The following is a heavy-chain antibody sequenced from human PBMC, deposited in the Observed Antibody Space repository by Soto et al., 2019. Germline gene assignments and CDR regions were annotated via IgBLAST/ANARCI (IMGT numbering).Heavy chain of an antibody. J-gene: IGHJ1*01. V-gene: IGHV4-39*01. D-gene: IGHD4-17*01. CDR2: IYYDGTT. CDR1: SGSISSTSYY. CDR3: ARQGRNTQTVLLTPDATVF. Sequence: KPSETVSLTCTVSSGSISSTSYYWAWIRQPPGKGLEWIGAIYYDGTTYYTESLKSRVSISVDTSKNQFSLKVNSVTAADTAVYFCARQGRNTQTVLLTPDATVFWGPGAPATVSS.